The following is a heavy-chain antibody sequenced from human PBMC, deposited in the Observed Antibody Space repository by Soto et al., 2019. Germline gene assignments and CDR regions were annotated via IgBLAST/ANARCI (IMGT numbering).Heavy chain of an antibody. CDR3: ARGSYYYDSSGYSDYYYYGMDV. V-gene: IGHV1-69*01. J-gene: IGHJ6*02. CDR1: GGTFSSYA. CDR2: LIPIFGTA. Sequence: QVQLVQSGAEVKKPGSSVKVSCKASGGTFSSYAISWVRQAPGQGLEWMGGLIPIFGTANYAQKFQGRITITADESTGTAYMELSSLRSEDTAVYYCARGSYYYDSSGYSDYYYYGMDVWGQGTTVTVSS. D-gene: IGHD3-22*01.